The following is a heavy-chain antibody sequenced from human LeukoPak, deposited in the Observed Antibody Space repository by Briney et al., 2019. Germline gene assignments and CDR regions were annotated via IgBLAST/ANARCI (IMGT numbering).Heavy chain of an antibody. CDR1: GGSVSSGSYY. Sequence: SETLSLTCTVSGGSVSSGSYYWSWIRQPPGKGLEWIGYIYYSGSTNYNPSLKSRVTISVDTSKNQFSLKLSSATAADTAVYYCAREDYYYGMDVWGQGTTVTVSS. CDR2: IYYSGST. J-gene: IGHJ6*02. V-gene: IGHV4-61*01. CDR3: AREDYYYGMDV.